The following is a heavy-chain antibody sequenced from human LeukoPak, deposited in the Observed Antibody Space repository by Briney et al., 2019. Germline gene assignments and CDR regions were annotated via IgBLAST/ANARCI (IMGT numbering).Heavy chain of an antibody. J-gene: IGHJ5*02. D-gene: IGHD3-10*01. Sequence: PSETLSLTCTVSGGSISSSIYYWGWIRQPPGKGLEWIRSIYYSGSTYYNPSLKSRVTISVDTSKNQFSLKLSSVTAADTAVYYCAREGFDNWFDPWGQGTLVTVSS. CDR1: GGSISSSIYY. CDR3: AREGFDNWFDP. V-gene: IGHV4-39*07. CDR2: IYYSGST.